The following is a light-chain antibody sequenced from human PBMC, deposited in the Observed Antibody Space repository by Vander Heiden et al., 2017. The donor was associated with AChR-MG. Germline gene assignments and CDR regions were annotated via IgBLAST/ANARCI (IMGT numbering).Light chain of an antibody. J-gene: IGLJ2*01. V-gene: IGLV2-8*01. CDR2: EVS. CDR1: SIDVGHYNY. Sequence: QSALTQPPSASGSPGQSVTISCTGTSIDVGHYNYVPWYQQHPGKAPKLMIYEVSKRPSGVPDRFSGSKSGNTASLTVSGLQAEDEADYYCSSYAGSNNLLFGGGTKLTVL. CDR3: SSYAGSNNLL.